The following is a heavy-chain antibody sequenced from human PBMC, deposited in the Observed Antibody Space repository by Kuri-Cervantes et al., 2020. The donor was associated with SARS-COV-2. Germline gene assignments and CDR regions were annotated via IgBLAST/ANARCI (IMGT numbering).Heavy chain of an antibody. CDR3: AKDMRYDSSGYYDY. D-gene: IGHD3-22*01. Sequence: SLKISCAASGFTFDDYAMHWVRQAPGKGLEWVSSISWNSGSIGYADSVKGRFTISRDNAKNSLYLQMNSLRAEDTALYYCAKDMRYDSSGYYDYWGQGALVTVSS. CDR1: GFTFDDYA. CDR2: ISWNSGSI. V-gene: IGHV3-9*01. J-gene: IGHJ4*02.